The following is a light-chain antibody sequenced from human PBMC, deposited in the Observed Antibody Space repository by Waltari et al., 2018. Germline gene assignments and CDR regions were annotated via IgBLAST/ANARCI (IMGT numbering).Light chain of an antibody. J-gene: IGLJ2*01. CDR1: SSDVGYYNY. V-gene: IGLV2-11*01. CDR3: CSYAGSYILV. Sequence: QSALTQPRSVSGSPGQSVTISCTGTSSDVGYYNYVSWYQQRPGKAPRLILYDVTKRPSGVPDRFSASNSGNTSSLTISGLQAEDDADFYCCSYAGSYILVFGGGTKLTVL. CDR2: DVT.